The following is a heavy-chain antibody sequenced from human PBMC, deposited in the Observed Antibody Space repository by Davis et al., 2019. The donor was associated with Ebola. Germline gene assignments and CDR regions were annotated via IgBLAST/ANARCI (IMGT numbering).Heavy chain of an antibody. CDR2: ISGSGGNT. D-gene: IGHD3-10*01. J-gene: IGHJ3*02. Sequence: GESLKISCADSVITFSSYAMTWVRQAPGKGLEWVSAISGSGGNTYYADSVKGRFTISRDNAQNSLVLQMDSLTAEDTAVYYCARERGPYILGWFEPFDIWGQGTRVTVSS. CDR1: VITFSSYA. CDR3: ARERGPYILGWFEPFDI. V-gene: IGHV3-23*01.